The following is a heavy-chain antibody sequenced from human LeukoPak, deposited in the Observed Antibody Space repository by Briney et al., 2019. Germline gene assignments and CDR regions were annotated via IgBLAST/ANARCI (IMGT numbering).Heavy chain of an antibody. Sequence: ASVTVSCTASVYSFTAYYIHWLRQAPGQRLEWFGWINPNNGGTKYTQKFQGRVTMTRNTSITTTYMELTRLISDDTATYYCARERSPPYFDLWGEGTVVTVSS. CDR2: INPNNGGT. CDR3: ARERSPPYFDL. V-gene: IGHV1-2*02. CDR1: VYSFTAYY. J-gene: IGHJ4*02. D-gene: IGHD6-19*01.